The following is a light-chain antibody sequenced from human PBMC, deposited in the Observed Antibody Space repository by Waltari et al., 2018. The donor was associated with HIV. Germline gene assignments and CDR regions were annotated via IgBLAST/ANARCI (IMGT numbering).Light chain of an antibody. CDR1: QNIANY. CDR3: QQSYITPLT. V-gene: IGKV1-39*01. J-gene: IGKJ3*01. CDR2: TAS. Sequence: DIQMTQSPSSLSASVGDRVTISCRASQNIANYLTWYQHKPGKAPQFLVSTASSLQSGVPSRFSGSGSGTDFTLTISNLQPEDVATYYCQQSYITPLTFGPGTKVDVK.